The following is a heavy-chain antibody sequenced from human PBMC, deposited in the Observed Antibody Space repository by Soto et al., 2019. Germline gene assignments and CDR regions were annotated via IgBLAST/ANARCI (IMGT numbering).Heavy chain of an antibody. V-gene: IGHV4-34*01. J-gene: IGHJ5*02. CDR3: ARGSIWFRGVPNWFDP. CDR1: GGSFSGYY. CDR2: INHSGST. Sequence: QVQLQQWGAGLLKPSETLSLTCAVYGGSFSGYYWSWIRQPPGKGLEWIGEINHSGSTNYNPSLKSRVTISVDTSKNQFSMQLSSVTAADTAVYYCARGSIWFRGVPNWFDPWGQGTLVTVSS. D-gene: IGHD3-10*01.